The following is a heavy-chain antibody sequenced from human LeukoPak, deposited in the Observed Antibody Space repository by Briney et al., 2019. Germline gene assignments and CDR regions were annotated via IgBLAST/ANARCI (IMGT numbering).Heavy chain of an antibody. Sequence: SETLSLTCTVSADSLSSGGHYWAWIRQFPGKGLESIGFIHHSGTSRHNPSLKDRVAISVDTSRKQFALKLSSVTAADTAMYYCARGGNRFGGFYFDYWGQGIQVIVSS. D-gene: IGHD3-10*01. CDR1: ADSLSSGGHY. CDR2: IHHSGTS. CDR3: ARGGNRFGGFYFDY. J-gene: IGHJ4*02. V-gene: IGHV4-31*03.